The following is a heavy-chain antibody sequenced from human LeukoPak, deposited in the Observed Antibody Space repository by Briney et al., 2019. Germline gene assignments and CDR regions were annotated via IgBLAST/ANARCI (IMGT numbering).Heavy chain of an antibody. CDR2: ISGSGDDT. D-gene: IGHD1-26*01. V-gene: IGHV3-23*01. J-gene: IGHJ4*02. Sequence: GGSLRLSCAASGFTFSSYAMNWVRQAPGKGLEWVSGISGSGDDTYYADSVKGRFTISRDNSKNTLYLQMNSLRAEDTAVYYCVRDRVGATTNFDYWGQGTLVTVSS. CDR3: VRDRVGATTNFDY. CDR1: GFTFSSYA.